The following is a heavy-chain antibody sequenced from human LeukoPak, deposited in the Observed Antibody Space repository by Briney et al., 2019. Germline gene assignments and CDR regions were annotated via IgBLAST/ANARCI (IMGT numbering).Heavy chain of an antibody. J-gene: IGHJ4*02. CDR3: ARTGGSQGGNY. CDR2: ISGSGHST. CDR1: GFTFSSYA. V-gene: IGHV3-23*01. D-gene: IGHD1-26*01. Sequence: GGSLRLSCAASGFTFSSYAMSWVRQAPGKGLEWVSAISGSGHSTDYADSVKGRFTISRDNSKNTLYLQMNSLRAEDTAVYYCARTGGSQGGNYWGQGTLVTVSS.